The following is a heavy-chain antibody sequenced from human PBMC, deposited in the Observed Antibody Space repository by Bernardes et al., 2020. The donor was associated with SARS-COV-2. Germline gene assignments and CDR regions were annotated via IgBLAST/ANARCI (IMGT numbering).Heavy chain of an antibody. J-gene: IGHJ4*02. CDR3: ARQHLGGVTIFGVVTTDRYFDY. D-gene: IGHD3-3*01. CDR1: GGSFNDYS. V-gene: IGHV4-34*01. CDR2: VNHSGST. Sequence: SETLSLTCAVYGGSFNDYSWTWIRQAPGKGLEWIGEVNHSGSTKYNPSLRSRVTISLDTSKNQFSLKLSSVTAADTAVYYCARQHLGGVTIFGVVTTDRYFDYWGQGTLVTVSS.